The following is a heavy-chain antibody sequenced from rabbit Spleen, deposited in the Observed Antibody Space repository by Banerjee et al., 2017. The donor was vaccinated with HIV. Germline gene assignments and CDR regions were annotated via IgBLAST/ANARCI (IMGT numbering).Heavy chain of an antibody. V-gene: IGHV1S45*01. D-gene: IGHD7-1*01. CDR3: ARDTATSFSSYGMDL. CDR2: IYGGSSGST. CDR1: GFSFSSSYY. Sequence: QEQLVESGGDLVKSGTSLTLTCTASGFSFSSSYYMCWVRQAPGKGLECIACIYGGSSGSTWYANWAKGRFTCSKSSSTTVTLQMTSLTVADTATYFCARDTATSFSSYGMDLWCPGTLVTVS. J-gene: IGHJ6*01.